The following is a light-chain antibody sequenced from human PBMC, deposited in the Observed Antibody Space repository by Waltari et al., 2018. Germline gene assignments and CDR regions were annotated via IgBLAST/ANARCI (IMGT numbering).Light chain of an antibody. CDR1: QSVSSSY. CDR2: GAS. J-gene: IGKJ1*01. Sequence: EIVLTQSPGTLSLSPGERATLSCRASQSVSSSYLAWYQQKPVQAPRVLIHGASTRATGIPDRFSGSGSGTDFTLTISRLEPEDFAVYYCQQYGSSPWTFGQGTKVEIK. V-gene: IGKV3-20*01. CDR3: QQYGSSPWT.